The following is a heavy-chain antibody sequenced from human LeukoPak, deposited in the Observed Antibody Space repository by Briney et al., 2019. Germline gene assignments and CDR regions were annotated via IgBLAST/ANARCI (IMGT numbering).Heavy chain of an antibody. CDR3: ARGRRGYNWTQVPFDY. Sequence: SETLSLTCAVYGGSFSGYYWSWLRQPPGKGLEWIGEINHSGSTNYNPSLKSRVTISVDTSKNQFSLKLSSVTAADTAVYYCARGRRGYNWTQVPFDYWGQGTLVTVSS. CDR2: INHSGST. V-gene: IGHV4-34*01. J-gene: IGHJ4*02. CDR1: GGSFSGYY. D-gene: IGHD1-20*01.